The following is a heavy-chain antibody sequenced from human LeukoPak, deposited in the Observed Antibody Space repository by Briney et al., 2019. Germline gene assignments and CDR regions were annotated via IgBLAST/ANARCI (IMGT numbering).Heavy chain of an antibody. D-gene: IGHD6-19*01. Sequence: GRSLRLSCAASGFTFSSYAMSWVRQAPGKGLEWVSAISGSGGSTYYADSVKGRFTISRDNSKNTLYLQMNSLRAEDTAVYYCAKDLWDAAVAGPFDYWGQGTLVTVSS. CDR1: GFTFSSYA. J-gene: IGHJ4*02. V-gene: IGHV3-23*01. CDR3: AKDLWDAAVAGPFDY. CDR2: ISGSGGST.